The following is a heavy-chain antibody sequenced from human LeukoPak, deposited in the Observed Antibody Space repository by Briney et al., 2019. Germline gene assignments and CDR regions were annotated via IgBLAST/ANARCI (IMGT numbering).Heavy chain of an antibody. J-gene: IGHJ3*02. D-gene: IGHD1-1*01. CDR3: ARAPSPWRYAFDI. Sequence: SQTLSLTCTVSGGSIGSGGNYWSWIRQHPGKGLEWIGYIYYSGNTFYNPSLRSRLTISVDTSRNHFSLRLSSVTAADTALYYCARAPSPWRYAFDIWGQGSMVTVSS. CDR2: IYYSGNT. V-gene: IGHV4-31*03. CDR1: GGSIGSGGNY.